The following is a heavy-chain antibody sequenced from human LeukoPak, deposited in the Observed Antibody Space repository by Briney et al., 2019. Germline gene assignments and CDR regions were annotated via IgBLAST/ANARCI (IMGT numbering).Heavy chain of an antibody. D-gene: IGHD1/OR15-1a*01. Sequence: GGSLRLSCAASGITVSTNYMSWIRQAPGKGLEWLSYISSSGTDIFYADSVRGRFTISRDNAGNSLYLQMDRLRAEDTAVYYCARDWGEELEHNYYFYGMDVRGQGTTVTVSS. CDR2: ISSSGTDI. CDR3: ARDWGEELEHNYYFYGMDV. J-gene: IGHJ6*02. CDR1: GITVSTNY. V-gene: IGHV3-11*01.